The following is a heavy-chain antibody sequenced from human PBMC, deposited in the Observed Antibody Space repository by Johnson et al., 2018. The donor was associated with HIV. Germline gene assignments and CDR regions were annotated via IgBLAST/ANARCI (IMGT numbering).Heavy chain of an antibody. CDR1: GFTFDDYA. V-gene: IGHV3-9*01. CDR3: AKEGPGVFGGDCYLDAFDI. D-gene: IGHD2-21*02. Sequence: EVQLLESGGGLVQPGRSLRLSCAASGFTFDDYAMHWVRQAPGKGLEWVSGISWNSGSIGYADSVKGRFTISRDNSKNTLSLQMNSLRAEETAVYYCAKEGPGVFGGDCYLDAFDIWGQGTMVTVSS. J-gene: IGHJ3*02. CDR2: ISWNSGSI.